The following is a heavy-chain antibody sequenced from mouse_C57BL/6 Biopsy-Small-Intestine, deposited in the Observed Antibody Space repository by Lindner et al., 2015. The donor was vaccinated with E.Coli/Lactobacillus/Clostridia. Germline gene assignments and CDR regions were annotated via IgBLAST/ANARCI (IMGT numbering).Heavy chain of an antibody. CDR3: ARGYYGNYGGFAY. V-gene: IGHV1-22*01. D-gene: IGHD2-1*01. CDR1: GYTFTDYN. J-gene: IGHJ3*01. Sequence: VQLQESGPELVKPGSSVKMSCKASGYTFTDYNMHWVKQSHGKSLEWIGYSNPKNGGSSYNQKFRARATLTVEKSSSTAYMELRSLTSEDSAVYYCARGYYGNYGGFAYWGQGTLVTVSA. CDR2: SNPKNGGS.